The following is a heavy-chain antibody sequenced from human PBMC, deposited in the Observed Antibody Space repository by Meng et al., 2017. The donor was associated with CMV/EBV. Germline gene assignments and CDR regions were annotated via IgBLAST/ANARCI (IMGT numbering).Heavy chain of an antibody. Sequence: GALKISGAASGFTFSSYSMNWVRQAPGKGLEWVSAISGSGGSTYYADSVKGRFTISRDNSKNTLYLQMNSLRAEDTAVYYCAKFGTTGTTGVDYWGQGTLVTVSS. V-gene: IGHV3-23*01. D-gene: IGHD1-1*01. CDR1: GFTFSSYS. CDR2: ISGSGGST. CDR3: AKFGTTGTTGVDY. J-gene: IGHJ4*02.